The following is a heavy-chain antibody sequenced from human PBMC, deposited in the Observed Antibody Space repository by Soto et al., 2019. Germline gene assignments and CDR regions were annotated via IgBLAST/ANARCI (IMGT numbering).Heavy chain of an antibody. Sequence: EVQLVESGGGLVQPGGSLKLSCAVSGFTFSVSAIHWVRQASGKGLEWVGRIRSKADNYATAYGASVKGRFSIYRDDSKNTAYLQMSSLNTEDTAVYYCARLAEWEYYDGMDVWGQGTKVTVSS. CDR2: IRSKADNYAT. V-gene: IGHV3-73*02. D-gene: IGHD1-26*01. CDR1: GFTFSVSA. CDR3: ARLAEWEYYDGMDV. J-gene: IGHJ6*02.